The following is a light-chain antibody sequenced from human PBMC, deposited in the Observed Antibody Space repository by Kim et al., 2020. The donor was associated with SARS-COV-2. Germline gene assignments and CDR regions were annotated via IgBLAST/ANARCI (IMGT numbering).Light chain of an antibody. Sequence: SSELTQDPAVSVALGQTVRITCQGDSLRSYYASWYQQKPGQAPVLVIYGKNNRPSGIPDRFSGSSSGNTASLTITGAQAEDEADYYCNSRDSSGNHHVVFGGGTQLPVL. CDR2: GKN. J-gene: IGLJ2*01. CDR3: NSRDSSGNHHVV. V-gene: IGLV3-19*01. CDR1: SLRSYY.